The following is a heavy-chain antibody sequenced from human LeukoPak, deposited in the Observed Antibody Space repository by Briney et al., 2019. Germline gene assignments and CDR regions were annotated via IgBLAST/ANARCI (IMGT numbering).Heavy chain of an antibody. CDR2: ISAYNGNT. CDR1: GYPFTSYG. D-gene: IGHD6-13*01. CDR3: ARHIAAASPFDY. J-gene: IGHJ4*02. Sequence: ASVKVSCKASGYPFTSYGISWVRQAPGQGLEWMGWISAYNGNTNYAQKLQGRVTMTTDTSTSTAYMELRSLRSDDTAVYYCARHIAAASPFDYWGQGTLVTVSS. V-gene: IGHV1-18*01.